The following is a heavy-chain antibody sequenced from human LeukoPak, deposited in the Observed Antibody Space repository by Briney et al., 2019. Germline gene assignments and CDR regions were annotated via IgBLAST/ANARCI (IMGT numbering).Heavy chain of an antibody. J-gene: IGHJ4*02. CDR3: ARAAMDYFLWRGYKSFYFDN. D-gene: IGHD3-3*01. Sequence: SETLSLTCTVSGGFISRYYWSWIRQPPGKGLEWIGYADHSGDTKHNPSLKSRVTISVDTSKRQISLKLRSVTAADTATYFCARAAMDYFLWRGYKSFYFDNWGQGTLVTVSS. CDR1: GGFISRYY. V-gene: IGHV4-59*01. CDR2: ADHSGDT.